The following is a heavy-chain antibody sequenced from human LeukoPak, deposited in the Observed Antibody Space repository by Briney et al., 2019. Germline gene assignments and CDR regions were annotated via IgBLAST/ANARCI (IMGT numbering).Heavy chain of an antibody. CDR1: GYTFTSYA. V-gene: IGHV1-69*13. D-gene: IGHD3-22*01. CDR3: ARAQTYYYDSSGPNGDY. CDR2: IIPIFGTA. J-gene: IGHJ4*02. Sequence: ASVKVSCKASGYTFTSYAMHWVRQAPGQRLEWMGGIIPIFGTANYAQKFQGRVTITADESTSTAYMELSSLRSEDTAVYYCARAQTYYYDSSGPNGDYWGQGTLVTVSS.